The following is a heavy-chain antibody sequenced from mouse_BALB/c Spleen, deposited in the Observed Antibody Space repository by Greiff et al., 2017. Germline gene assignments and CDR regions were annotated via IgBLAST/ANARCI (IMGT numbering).Heavy chain of an antibody. J-gene: IGHJ4*01. D-gene: IGHD3-1*01. V-gene: IGHV3-6*02. Sequence: EVKLQESGPGLVKPSQSLSLTCSVTGYSITSGYYWNWIRQFPGNKLEWMGYISYDGSNNYNPSLKNRISITRDTSKNQFFLKLNSVTTEDTATYYCARDRAGYAMDYWGQGTSVTVSS. CDR3: ARDRAGYAMDY. CDR1: GYSITSGYY. CDR2: ISYDGSN.